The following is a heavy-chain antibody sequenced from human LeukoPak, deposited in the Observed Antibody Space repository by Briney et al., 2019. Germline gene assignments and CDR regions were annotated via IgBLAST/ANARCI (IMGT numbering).Heavy chain of an antibody. D-gene: IGHD5-18*01. CDR1: GGSISSYY. J-gene: IGHJ6*03. CDR2: IYTSGST. CDR3: AREVTSRSAQGPYSYGYDYYYYMDV. V-gene: IGHV4-4*07. Sequence: SETLSLTCTVSGGSISSYYWSWIRQPPGKGLEWIGRIYTSGSTNYNPSLKSRVTMSVDTSKNQFSLKLSSVTAADTAVYYCAREVTSRSAQGPYSYGYDYYYYMDVWGKGTTVTVSS.